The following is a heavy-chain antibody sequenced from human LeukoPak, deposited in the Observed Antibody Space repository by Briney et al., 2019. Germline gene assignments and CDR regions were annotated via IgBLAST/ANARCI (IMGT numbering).Heavy chain of an antibody. CDR3: AKRGYDILTGPRPYYYMDV. CDR2: IRYDGSNK. D-gene: IGHD3-9*01. CDR1: GFTFSSYG. Sequence: GGSLRLSCAASGFTFSSYGMHWVRQAPGKGLEWVAFIRYDGSNKYYADSVKGRFTISRDNSKNTLYLQMNSLRAEGTAVYYCAKRGYDILTGPRPYYYMDVWGKGTTVTVSS. J-gene: IGHJ6*03. V-gene: IGHV3-30*02.